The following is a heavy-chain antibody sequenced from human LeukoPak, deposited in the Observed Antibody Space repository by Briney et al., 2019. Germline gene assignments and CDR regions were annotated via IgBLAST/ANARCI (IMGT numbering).Heavy chain of an antibody. CDR2: ISYDGSNK. D-gene: IGHD3-10*01. CDR3: AKAEGYYYGSGSYYNVGYYFDY. Sequence: GGSLRLSCAASGFTLSSYGMHWVRQAPGKGLEWVAVISYDGSNKYYADSVKGRFTISRDNSKNTLYLQMNSLRAEDTAVYYCAKAEGYYYGSGSYYNVGYYFDYWGQGTLVTVSS. V-gene: IGHV3-30*18. J-gene: IGHJ4*02. CDR1: GFTLSSYG.